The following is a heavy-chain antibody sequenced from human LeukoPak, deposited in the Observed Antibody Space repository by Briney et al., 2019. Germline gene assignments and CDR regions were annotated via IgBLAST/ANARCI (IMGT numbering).Heavy chain of an antibody. CDR1: GGSISSGSYY. Sequence: SETLSLTCTVSGGSISSGSYYWNWIRQPAGKGLEWIGRISTSGSTNYNPSLQSRVTISVDTSKNQFSLTLSSVTAADTAVYYCARRYRDAFDIWGQGTMVTVSS. V-gene: IGHV4-61*02. D-gene: IGHD4-11*01. CDR3: ARRYRDAFDI. J-gene: IGHJ3*02. CDR2: ISTSGST.